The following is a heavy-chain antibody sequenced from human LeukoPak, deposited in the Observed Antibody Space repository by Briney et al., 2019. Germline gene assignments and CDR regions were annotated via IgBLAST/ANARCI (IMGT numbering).Heavy chain of an antibody. CDR1: GFTFSNAW. D-gene: IGHD5-18*01. Sequence: GGSLRLSCAASGFTFSNAWMSWVRQAPGKGLEWVSFISTGSSTIYYADSVKGRFTISRDNAKNSLYLQMSSLRDEDTAVYYCARVAEIQLWLRSAFDYWGQGTLVTVSS. J-gene: IGHJ4*02. V-gene: IGHV3-48*02. CDR3: ARVAEIQLWLRSAFDY. CDR2: ISTGSSTI.